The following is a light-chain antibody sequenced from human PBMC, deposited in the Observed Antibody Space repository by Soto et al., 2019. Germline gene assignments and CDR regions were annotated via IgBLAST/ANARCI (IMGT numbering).Light chain of an antibody. J-gene: IGKJ2*01. CDR2: DAS. CDR1: QSISNW. V-gene: IGKV1-5*01. CDR3: EQYKSYSYT. Sequence: DIQMTQSPSILSASVGDRVTITCRASQSISNWLAWYQQKPGRAPKVLIYDASSLQSGVPSRFSGSGSGTAFTLTFSSLQPDDIATYYCEQYKSYSYTFGQGTNLEI.